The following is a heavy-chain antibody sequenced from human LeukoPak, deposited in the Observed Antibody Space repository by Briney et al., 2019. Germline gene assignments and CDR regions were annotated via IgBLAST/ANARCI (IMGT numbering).Heavy chain of an antibody. CDR3: ATCLNYDFWSAGTYYFDY. Sequence: ASVTVSCTVSVYTLTELSMHWVRQAPGKGLEWMGGFDPEDGETIYAQEFQGRVTMTEDTSTDTAYMELSSLRSEDTAVYYCATCLNYDFWSAGTYYFDYWGQGTLVTVSS. J-gene: IGHJ4*02. CDR2: FDPEDGET. V-gene: IGHV1-24*01. CDR1: VYTLTELS. D-gene: IGHD3-3*01.